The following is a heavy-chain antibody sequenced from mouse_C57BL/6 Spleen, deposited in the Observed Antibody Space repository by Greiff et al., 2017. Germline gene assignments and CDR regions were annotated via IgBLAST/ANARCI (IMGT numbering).Heavy chain of an antibody. CDR2: ISYDGSN. J-gene: IGHJ1*03. CDR1: GYSITSGYY. Sequence: EVQLVESGPGLVKPSQSLSLTCSVTGYSITSGYYWNWIRQFPGNKLEWMGYISYDGSNNYNPSLKNRISITRDTSKNQFFLKLNSVTTEDTATYYCLIYYGNYDWYFDVWGTGTTVTVSS. D-gene: IGHD2-1*01. CDR3: LIYYGNYDWYFDV. V-gene: IGHV3-6*01.